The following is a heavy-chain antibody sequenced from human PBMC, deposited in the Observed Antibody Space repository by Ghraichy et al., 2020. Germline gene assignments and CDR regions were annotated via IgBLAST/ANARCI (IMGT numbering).Heavy chain of an antibody. D-gene: IGHD3-22*01. CDR1: GGSISSSSYY. Sequence: SQTLSLTCTVSGGSISSSSYYWGWIRQPPGKGLEWIGSIYYSGSTYYNPSLTSRVTISVDTSKNQFSLKLSSVTAADTAVYYCASSTIDYYDSSGYRPFDSWGQGTLVTVSS. CDR3: ASSTIDYYDSSGYRPFDS. CDR2: IYYSGST. V-gene: IGHV4-39*01. J-gene: IGHJ4*02.